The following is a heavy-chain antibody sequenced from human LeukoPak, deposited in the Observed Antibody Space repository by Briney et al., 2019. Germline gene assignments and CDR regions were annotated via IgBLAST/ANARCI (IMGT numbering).Heavy chain of an antibody. CDR3: AKDWLYCSSTSCYTEDY. CDR1: GFSFSSYG. V-gene: IGHV3-30*02. Sequence: GGSLRLSCAASGFSFSSYGMHWVRQAPGKGLEWVAFIRYDGSNKYYADSVKGRFTISRDNSKNTLYLQMNSLRAEDTAVYYCAKDWLYCSSTSCYTEDYWGQGTLVTVSS. D-gene: IGHD2-2*02. J-gene: IGHJ4*02. CDR2: IRYDGSNK.